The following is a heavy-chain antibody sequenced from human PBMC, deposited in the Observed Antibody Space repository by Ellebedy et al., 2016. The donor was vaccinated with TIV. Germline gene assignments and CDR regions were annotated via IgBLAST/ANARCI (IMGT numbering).Heavy chain of an antibody. Sequence: PGGSLRLSCATSGFTFSSYGMHWVRQAPGKSLEWVAIISYDGGDKYYADSVKGRFTISRDNSNNTLYLQMDSLKTEDTAVYYCANGLHFLHSVWGNYQGYWGPGTLVTVSS. CDR3: ANGLHFLHSVWGNYQGY. CDR1: GFTFSSYG. D-gene: IGHD3-16*02. CDR2: ISYDGGDK. J-gene: IGHJ1*01. V-gene: IGHV3-30*18.